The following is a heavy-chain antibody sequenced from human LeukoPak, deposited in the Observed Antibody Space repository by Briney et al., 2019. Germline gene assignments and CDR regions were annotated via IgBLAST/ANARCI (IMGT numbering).Heavy chain of an antibody. CDR1: GGSISSYY. CDR2: IYYSGST. CDR3: ARSPITMVRGAGDYFDY. Sequence: SETLSLSCTVSGGSISSYYWSWIRQPPGKGLEWIGYIYYSGSTNYNPSLKSRVTISVDTSKNQFSLKLSSVTAADTAVYYCARSPITMVRGAGDYFDYWGQGTLVTVSS. J-gene: IGHJ4*02. V-gene: IGHV4-59*01. D-gene: IGHD3-10*01.